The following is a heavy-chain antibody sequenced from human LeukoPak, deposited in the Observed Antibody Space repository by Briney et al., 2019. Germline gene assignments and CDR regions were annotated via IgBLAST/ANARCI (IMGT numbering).Heavy chain of an antibody. J-gene: IGHJ4*02. Sequence: PSETLSLTCTVSGDSISSTSYYWGWIRQPPGKGLEWIGNIYYSGSTYYNPSLKSRVTISVDTSKNQFSLKLSSVTAADTAVYYCARAGIGDGYNYEVTVAKEYYFDYWGQGTLVTVSS. V-gene: IGHV4-39*07. CDR3: ARAGIGDGYNYEVTVAKEYYFDY. CDR2: IYYSGST. CDR1: GDSISSTSYY. D-gene: IGHD5-24*01.